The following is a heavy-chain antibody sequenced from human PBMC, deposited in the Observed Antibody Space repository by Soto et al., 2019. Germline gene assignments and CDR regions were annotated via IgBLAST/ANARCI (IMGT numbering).Heavy chain of an antibody. CDR1: GGSISSSSYY. D-gene: IGHD3-10*01. V-gene: IGHV4-39*01. J-gene: IGHJ4*02. CDR3: ASYASGSYFSHDY. Sequence: SETLSLTCTVSGGSISSSSYYWGWIRQPPGKGMEWIGSNYNSRSTYYNPSFKSRVTISLDTSKNQFSLKLCSVTAADTAVYYCASYASGSYFSHDYWGQGALVTVS. CDR2: NYNSRST.